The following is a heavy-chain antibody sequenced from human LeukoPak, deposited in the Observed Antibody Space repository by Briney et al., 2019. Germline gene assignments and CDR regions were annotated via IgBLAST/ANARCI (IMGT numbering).Heavy chain of an antibody. CDR3: ARDSCSGGSCYSHYYYYGMDV. CDR2: ISYDGSNK. V-gene: IGHV3-30*04. J-gene: IGHJ6*04. CDR1: GFTFSSYA. D-gene: IGHD2-15*01. Sequence: GGSLRLSCAASGFTFSSYAMHWVRQAPGKGLEWVAVISYDGSNKYHADSVKGRFTISRDNSKNTLYLQMNSLRAEDTAVYYCARDSCSGGSCYSHYYYYGMDVWGKGTTVTVSS.